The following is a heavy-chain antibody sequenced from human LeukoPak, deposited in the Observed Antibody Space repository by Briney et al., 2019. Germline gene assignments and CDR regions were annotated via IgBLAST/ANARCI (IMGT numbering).Heavy chain of an antibody. V-gene: IGHV1-46*01. D-gene: IGHD3-22*01. CDR1: GYTFTSYY. CDR2: INPSGGST. J-gene: IGHJ4*02. CDR3: ARPRKRYYDSSGYSLGY. Sequence: ASVKVSCKASGYTFTSYYMHWVRQAPGQGLEWMGIINPSGGSTSYAQKFQGRVTMTRDTSTGTVYMELSSLRSEDTAVYYCARPRKRYYDSSGYSLGYWGQGTLVTVSS.